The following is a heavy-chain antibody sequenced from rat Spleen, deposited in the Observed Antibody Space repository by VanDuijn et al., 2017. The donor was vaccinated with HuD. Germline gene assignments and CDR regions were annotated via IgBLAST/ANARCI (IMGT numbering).Heavy chain of an antibody. V-gene: IGHV3-3*01. Sequence: VQLLESGPGLVKPSQSLSLTCSVTAYSIISSYRWNWIRKFPGNKLEWMGHLNSAGTTNYNPSLKSRISITRDTSKNQFFLQLNSVTTEDTATYYCARYSSYVGYFDYWGQGVMVTVSS. J-gene: IGHJ2*01. CDR1: AYSIISSYR. CDR3: ARYSSYVGYFDY. D-gene: IGHD1-8*01. CDR2: LNSAGTT.